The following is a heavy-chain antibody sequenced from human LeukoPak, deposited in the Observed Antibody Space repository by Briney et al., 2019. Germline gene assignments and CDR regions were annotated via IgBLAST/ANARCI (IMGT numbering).Heavy chain of an antibody. CDR2: IWNDGSNK. CDR1: GFTFSGYG. D-gene: IGHD3-22*01. V-gene: IGHV3-33*01. J-gene: IGHJ3*02. CDR3: ARIHSLYYYDSSGYGAFDI. Sequence: GGSLRLSCAASGFTFSGYGMHWVRQAPGKGLEWVAVIWNDGSNKYYADSVKGRFTISRDNSKNTLYLQMNSLRAEDTAVYYCARIHSLYYYDSSGYGAFDIWGQGTMVTVSS.